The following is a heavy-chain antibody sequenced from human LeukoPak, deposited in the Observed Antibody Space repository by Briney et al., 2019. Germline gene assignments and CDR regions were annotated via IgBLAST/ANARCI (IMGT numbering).Heavy chain of an antibody. D-gene: IGHD3-10*01. Sequence: SQTLSLTCTVSGDSISSGDYYWSWIRQFPGKGLEWIGYMSYSGSTYYNPSLKSRITIPVDTSKNQFSLKLSSVTAADTAVYYCARYNYGSGSYSAFDYWGQGTLVTVSS. CDR3: ARYNYGSGSYSAFDY. CDR2: MSYSGST. CDR1: GDSISSGDYY. J-gene: IGHJ4*02. V-gene: IGHV4-31*03.